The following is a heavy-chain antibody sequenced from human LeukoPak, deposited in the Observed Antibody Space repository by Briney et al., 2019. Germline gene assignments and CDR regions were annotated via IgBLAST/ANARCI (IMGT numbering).Heavy chain of an antibody. V-gene: IGHV3-48*03. J-gene: IGHJ5*02. CDR1: GLTFSSYE. Sequence: GGSLRLSCAASGLTFSSYEMNWVRQAPGKGLEWVSYISTSGSSVYYADSVKGRFTISRDNAKNSLYLQMNSLRAEDTAVYYCARGTGYCLDPWGQGTLVTVSS. CDR3: ARGTGYCLDP. CDR2: ISTSGSSV. D-gene: IGHD2-2*03.